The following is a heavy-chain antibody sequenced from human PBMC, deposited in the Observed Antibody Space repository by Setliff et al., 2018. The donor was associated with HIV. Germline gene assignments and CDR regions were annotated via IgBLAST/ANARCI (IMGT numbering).Heavy chain of an antibody. CDR1: GFSFTTNGVG. CDR3: AHYDSIGSFDY. Sequence: GSGPTLVNPTQTLTLTCTFSGFSFTTNGVGVGWIRQPPGKALEWLALVYWDEDSTYSPSLKNRLSIAKDTSKDQVVLTMASMDPVDTATYYCAHYDSIGSFDYWGQGTLVTVSS. J-gene: IGHJ4*02. V-gene: IGHV2-5*02. D-gene: IGHD3-22*01. CDR2: VYWDEDS.